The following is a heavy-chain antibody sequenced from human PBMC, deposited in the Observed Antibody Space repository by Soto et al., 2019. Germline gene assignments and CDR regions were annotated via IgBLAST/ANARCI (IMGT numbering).Heavy chain of an antibody. V-gene: IGHV3-33*01. J-gene: IGHJ2*01. CDR1: GFTFSSYG. CDR3: SSYYDSSGYLDL. Sequence: QVQLVESGGGVVQPGRSLRLSCAASGFTFSSYGMHWVRQAPGKGLEWVAVIWYDGSNKYYADSVTGRFTISRDNSKNTLYLQMNSLRAEDTAVYYCSSYYDSSGYLDLWGRGTLVTVSS. D-gene: IGHD3-22*01. CDR2: IWYDGSNK.